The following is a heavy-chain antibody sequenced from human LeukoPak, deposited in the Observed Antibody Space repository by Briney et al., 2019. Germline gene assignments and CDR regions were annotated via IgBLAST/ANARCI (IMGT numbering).Heavy chain of an antibody. J-gene: IGHJ4*02. V-gene: IGHV3-23*01. CDR2: ISSIGGST. Sequence: GGSLRLSCAASGFTFSSYAMSWVRQAPGKGLEWVSSISSIGGSTYYADSVKGRFTISRDNSKNTLYLQMNSLRAEDTAVYYCAKASKMDTILPPFDYWGQGTLVTVSS. CDR1: GFTFSSYA. CDR3: AKASKMDTILPPFDY. D-gene: IGHD5-24*01.